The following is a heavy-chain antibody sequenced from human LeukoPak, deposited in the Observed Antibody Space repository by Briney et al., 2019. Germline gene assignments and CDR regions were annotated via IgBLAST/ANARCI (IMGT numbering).Heavy chain of an antibody. V-gene: IGHV1-18*01. Sequence: ASVKVSCKASGYTFRSYGISWVRKAPGQGLEWMGWISAYNGNTNYAQKLQGRVTMTTDTSTSTAYMELRSLRSDDAAVYYCARAMWLLRENDYWGQGTLVTVSS. CDR3: ARAMWLLRENDY. J-gene: IGHJ4*02. CDR1: GYTFRSYG. CDR2: ISAYNGNT. D-gene: IGHD3-22*01.